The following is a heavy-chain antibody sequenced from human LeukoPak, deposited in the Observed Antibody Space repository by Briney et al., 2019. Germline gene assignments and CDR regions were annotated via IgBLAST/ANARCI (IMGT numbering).Heavy chain of an antibody. J-gene: IGHJ4*02. D-gene: IGHD3-22*01. CDR2: IYYSGST. Sequence: PLDTLCLACSASGGSMRSYYWSWIRQPPGKGLEWIGYIYYSGSTNYNPSLKSRVTISVDTSKNQFSLKLSSVAAADTAVYYCASDKIGYYYDSSGYSNWGQGTLVTVSS. CDR3: ASDKIGYYYDSSGYSN. CDR1: GGSMRSYY. V-gene: IGHV4-59*07.